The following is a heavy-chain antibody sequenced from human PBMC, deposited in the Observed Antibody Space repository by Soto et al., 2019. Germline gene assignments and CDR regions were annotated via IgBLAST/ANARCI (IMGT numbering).Heavy chain of an antibody. Sequence: GASVKVSCKASGGTFSSYAISWVRQAPGQGLEWMGGIIPIFGTANYAQRFQGRVTITADESTSTAYMELSSLRSEDTAVYYCARGNYDILTGFGNWGQGTLITVSS. CDR2: IIPIFGTA. CDR3: ARGNYDILTGFGN. J-gene: IGHJ4*02. V-gene: IGHV1-69*13. D-gene: IGHD3-9*01. CDR1: GGTFSSYA.